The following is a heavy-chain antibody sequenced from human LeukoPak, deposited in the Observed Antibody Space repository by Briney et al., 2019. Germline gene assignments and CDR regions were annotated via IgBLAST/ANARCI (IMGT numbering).Heavy chain of an antibody. V-gene: IGHV3-23*01. CDR2: ISGSGGST. CDR3: AKEEQGFDP. Sequence: GGSLRLSCAASGFTFSSYAMSWVRQAPGKGLEWVSSISGSGGSTYYADSVKGRFTISRDNAKNSLYLQMNSLRAEDMALYYCAKEEQGFDPWGQGTLVTVSS. J-gene: IGHJ5*02. CDR1: GFTFSSYA.